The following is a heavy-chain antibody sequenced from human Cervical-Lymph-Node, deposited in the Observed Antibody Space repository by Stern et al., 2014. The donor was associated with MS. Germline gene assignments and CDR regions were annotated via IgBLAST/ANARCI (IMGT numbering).Heavy chain of an antibody. Sequence: EVQLVESGGGLVQPGGSLRLSCAASGFTFSSYAMSWVRQAPGKGLEWVSAISGSGGSTDYADSGEGRFTISRDQAKNTPELAMNSLRAEDTAVYYCAKERETPKWLDGMDVWGQGTTVTVSS. CDR3: AKERETPKWLDGMDV. D-gene: IGHD3-22*01. CDR2: ISGSGGST. J-gene: IGHJ6*02. V-gene: IGHV3-23*04. CDR1: GFTFSSYA.